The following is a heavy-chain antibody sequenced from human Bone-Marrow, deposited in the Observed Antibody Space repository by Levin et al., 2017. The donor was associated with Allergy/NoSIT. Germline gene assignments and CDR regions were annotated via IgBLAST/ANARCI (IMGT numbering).Heavy chain of an antibody. Sequence: GGSLRLSCAASGFTFSNYAMHWVRQAPGKGLEWVAVISYDGSNKYYAYSVKGRFTISRDNSKNTLYVQMNSLRTEDTAVYFCARDLAAARNWYFDLWGRGTLVTVSS. CDR1: GFTFSNYA. J-gene: IGHJ2*01. D-gene: IGHD6-13*01. CDR2: ISYDGSNK. V-gene: IGHV3-30-3*01. CDR3: ARDLAAARNWYFDL.